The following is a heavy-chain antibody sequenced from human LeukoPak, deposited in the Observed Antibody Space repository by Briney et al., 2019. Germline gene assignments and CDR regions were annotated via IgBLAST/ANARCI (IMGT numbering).Heavy chain of an antibody. D-gene: IGHD2/OR15-2a*01. J-gene: IGHJ4*02. CDR3: ARLESAHFDY. Sequence: GGSLRLSCAASGFTFSSYAMSWVRQAPGKGPEWVSSISDSGGSTYYADSVKGRFTISRDNSKNTLYLQMNSLRAEDTAVYYCARLESAHFDYWGQGTLVTVSS. CDR2: ISDSGGST. V-gene: IGHV3-23*01. CDR1: GFTFSSYA.